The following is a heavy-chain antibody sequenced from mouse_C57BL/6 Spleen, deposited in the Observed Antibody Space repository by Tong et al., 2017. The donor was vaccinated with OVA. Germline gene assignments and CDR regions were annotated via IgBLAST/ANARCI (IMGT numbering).Heavy chain of an antibody. CDR1: GFTFSSYG. D-gene: IGHD2-1*01. CDR3: ARPGNYWYFDV. Sequence: EVQLQESGGDLVKPGGSLKLSCAASGFTFSSYGMSWVRQTPDKRLEWVATISSGGSYTYYPDSVKGRFTISRDNAKNTLYLQMSSLKSEDTAIYYCARPGNYWYFDVWGAGTTVTVSS. V-gene: IGHV5-6*01. J-gene: IGHJ1*01. CDR2: ISSGGSYT.